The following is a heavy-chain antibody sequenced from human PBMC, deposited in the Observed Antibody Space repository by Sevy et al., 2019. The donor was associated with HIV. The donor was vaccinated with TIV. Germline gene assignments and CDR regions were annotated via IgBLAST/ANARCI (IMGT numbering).Heavy chain of an antibody. CDR2: SNGRGGST. CDR1: GYSFSSYA. D-gene: IGHD6-13*01. CDR3: ARPSPRIAAAASAFYDN. J-gene: IGHJ4*02. V-gene: IGHV3-23*01. Sequence: GSLRLSCVVSGYSFSSYAISWVRHAPGKGLEWVSTSNGRGGSTCYADSVKGRFTISRDNPKNTLFLQMINLRVDDTAIYYCARPSPRIAAAASAFYDNWGQGTLVTVSS.